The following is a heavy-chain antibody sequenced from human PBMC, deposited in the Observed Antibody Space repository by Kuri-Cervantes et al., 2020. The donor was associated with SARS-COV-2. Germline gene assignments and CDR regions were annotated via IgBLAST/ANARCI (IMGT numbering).Heavy chain of an antibody. CDR1: GGSIRSHY. Sequence: GSLRLSCTVSGGSIRSHYWSWIRQPPGKGLEWIGYIYYSGSTNYNPSLKSRVTISVDTSKNQFSLKLSSVTAADTAVYYCARVKPYYDSSGYSPPHYYYYYMDVWGKGTTVTVSS. J-gene: IGHJ6*03. CDR3: ARVKPYYDSSGYSPPHYYYYYMDV. CDR2: IYYSGST. D-gene: IGHD3-22*01. V-gene: IGHV4-59*11.